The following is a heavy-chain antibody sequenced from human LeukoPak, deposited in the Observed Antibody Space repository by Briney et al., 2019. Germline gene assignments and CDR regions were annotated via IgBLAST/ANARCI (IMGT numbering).Heavy chain of an antibody. CDR2: IWYDGSNK. Sequence: GGTLRLSCVASGFTFSSYGMHWVRQAPGKGLEWVAVIWYDGSNKYYADSVKGRFTISRDNSKNTLYLQMNSLRAEDTAVYYCARDGMTTVTLYYFDYWGEGTLVTVSS. J-gene: IGHJ4*02. V-gene: IGHV3-33*08. CDR3: ARDGMTTVTLYYFDY. CDR1: GFTFSSYG. D-gene: IGHD4-17*01.